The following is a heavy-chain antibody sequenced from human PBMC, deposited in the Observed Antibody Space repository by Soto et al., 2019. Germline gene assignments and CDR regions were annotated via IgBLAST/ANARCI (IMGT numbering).Heavy chain of an antibody. V-gene: IGHV3-23*01. D-gene: IGHD3-3*01. CDR3: VKQNGQGWSLFNY. CDR2: ISESGGTI. J-gene: IGHJ4*02. CDR1: GFTFRSSA. Sequence: EVQLLESGGGLVHPGGSLRLSCAASGFTFRSSAMTWARQAPGKGLEWVSAISESGGTIFYEDSAKRRFTVSRNNSSNTLYLNMNILRADDTAVDYCVKQNGQGWSLFNYWGQGTLVTVSS.